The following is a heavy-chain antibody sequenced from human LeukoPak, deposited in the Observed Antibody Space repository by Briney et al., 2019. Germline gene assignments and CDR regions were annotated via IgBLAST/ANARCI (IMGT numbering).Heavy chain of an antibody. Sequence: SQTLSLTCSVSGGSISSGDYFWTWIRQPPGKGLEYIGYIYYSGTTYYNPSLKSRITMSVDMSANQFSLRLTSVSAADTAVYYCTRAYWIGFPFDSWGQGILVSVSS. V-gene: IGHV4-30-4*01. CDR1: GGSISSGDYF. J-gene: IGHJ4*02. D-gene: IGHD3-3*01. CDR2: IYYSGTT. CDR3: TRAYWIGFPFDS.